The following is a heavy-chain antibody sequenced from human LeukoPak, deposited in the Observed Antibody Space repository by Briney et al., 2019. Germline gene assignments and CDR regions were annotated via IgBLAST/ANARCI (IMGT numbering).Heavy chain of an antibody. Sequence: GGSLRLSCAASGFTFSNAWMSWVRQAPGKGLEWVGRIKSKTDGGTTDYAAPVKGRFTISRDDSKNTLYLQMNSLKTEDTAVYDCVLLLWFGTDYWGQGTLVTVSS. J-gene: IGHJ4*02. V-gene: IGHV3-15*01. CDR2: IKSKTDGGTT. CDR3: VLLLWFGTDY. D-gene: IGHD3-10*01. CDR1: GFTFSNAW.